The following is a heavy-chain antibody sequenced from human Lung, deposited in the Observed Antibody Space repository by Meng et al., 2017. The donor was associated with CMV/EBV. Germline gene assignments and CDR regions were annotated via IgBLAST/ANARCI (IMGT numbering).Heavy chain of an antibody. CDR2: ISSSSTYI. CDR3: ARETGSSGWYGPGY. Sequence: GGSLRLXCAASGFNFRTYSMNWVRQAPGKGLEWVSSISSSSTYIYYADSVKGRFTISRDNAKNSLYLQMNSLRAEDTAVYYCARETGSSGWYGPGYWGPGTXVTVAS. J-gene: IGHJ4*02. D-gene: IGHD6-19*01. V-gene: IGHV3-21*01. CDR1: GFNFRTYS.